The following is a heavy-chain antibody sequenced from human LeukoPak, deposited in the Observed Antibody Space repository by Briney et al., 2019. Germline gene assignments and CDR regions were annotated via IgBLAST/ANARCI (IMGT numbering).Heavy chain of an antibody. CDR2: ISGSGGST. J-gene: IGHJ4*02. V-gene: IGHV3-23*01. CDR3: AKRGWYYYDSSGYPNPIDY. CDR1: GFTFSSYA. D-gene: IGHD3-22*01. Sequence: GGSLRLSCAASGFTFSSYAMSWDRQAPGKGLEWVSAISGSGGSTYYADSVKGRFTISRDNSKNTLYLQMNSLRAEDTAVYYCAKRGWYYYDSSGYPNPIDYWGQGTLVTVSS.